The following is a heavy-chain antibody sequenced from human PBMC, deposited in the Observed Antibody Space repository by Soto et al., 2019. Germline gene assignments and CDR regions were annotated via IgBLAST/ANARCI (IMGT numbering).Heavy chain of an antibody. J-gene: IGHJ6*04. CDR3: ETSSTYYDFWCGYYAEGHYYYYGMDV. Sequence: ASVKVSCKASGYTFTSHYMHWVRQAPGQGLEWMGIINPSGGSTSYAQKFQGRVTMTRDTSTSTVYMELSSLRSEDKAVYYCETSSTYYDFWCGYYAEGHYYYYGMDVWGEVTTVTVSA. CDR2: INPSGGST. D-gene: IGHD3-3*01. CDR1: GYTFTSHY. V-gene: IGHV1-46*01.